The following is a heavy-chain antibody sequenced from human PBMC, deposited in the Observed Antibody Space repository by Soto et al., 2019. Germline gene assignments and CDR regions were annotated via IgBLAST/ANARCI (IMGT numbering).Heavy chain of an antibody. D-gene: IGHD3-3*01. Sequence: SETLSLTCAVYGGSFSGYYWIWIRQPPGKGLEWIGEINHSGSTNYNPSLKSRVTISVDTSKNQFSLKLSSVTAADTAVYYCARGKLWSGYYKPYYYYGMDVWGQGTTVTVSS. CDR1: GGSFSGYY. V-gene: IGHV4-34*01. CDR2: INHSGST. CDR3: ARGKLWSGYYKPYYYYGMDV. J-gene: IGHJ6*02.